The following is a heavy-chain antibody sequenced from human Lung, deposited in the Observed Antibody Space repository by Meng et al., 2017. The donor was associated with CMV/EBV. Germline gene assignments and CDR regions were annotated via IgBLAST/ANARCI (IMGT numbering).Heavy chain of an antibody. CDR3: ARDLYCSSTSCYLEYYYYGMDV. CDR2: IYYSGST. Sequence: GSLRLXCTVSGGSISSSSYYWGWIRQPPGKGLEWIGSIYYSGSTYYNPSLKSRVTISVDTSKNQFSLKLSSVTAADTAVYYCARDLYCSSTSCYLEYYYYGMDVWGQGTTVTVSS. V-gene: IGHV4-39*07. J-gene: IGHJ6*02. CDR1: GGSISSSSYY. D-gene: IGHD2-2*01.